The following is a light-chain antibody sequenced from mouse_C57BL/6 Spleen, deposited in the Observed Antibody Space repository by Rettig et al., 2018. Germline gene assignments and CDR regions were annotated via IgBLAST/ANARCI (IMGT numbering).Light chain of an antibody. CDR1: SSVSS. Sequence: QIVITQSPAIMSASPGEKVTMTCSASSSVSSMYWYQQKAGSSPRLLIYDTANLASGVPVRFSGSGSGTSYSLTISRMEAEDAATSYCQQWSSSPFTFGSGTKLEMK. CDR3: QQWSSSPFT. J-gene: IGKJ4*01. CDR2: DTA. V-gene: IGKV4-55*01.